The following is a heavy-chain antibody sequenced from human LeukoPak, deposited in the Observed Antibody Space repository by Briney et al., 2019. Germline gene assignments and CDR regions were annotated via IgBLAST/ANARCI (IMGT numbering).Heavy chain of an antibody. D-gene: IGHD6-19*01. CDR1: GGSISSYY. CDR2: IYYIGNT. Sequence: PSETLSLTCTVSGGSISSYYWSWIRQPPGKGREWIGYIYYIGNTNYTPPLKSRVTISVDTSKNQFSLKLSSVTAADTAVYYCARDPAVAGKNSFDPWGQGTLVTVSS. CDR3: ARDPAVAGKNSFDP. J-gene: IGHJ5*02. V-gene: IGHV4-59*01.